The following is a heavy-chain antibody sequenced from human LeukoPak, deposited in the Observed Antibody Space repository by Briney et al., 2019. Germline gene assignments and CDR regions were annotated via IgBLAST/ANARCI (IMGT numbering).Heavy chain of an antibody. V-gene: IGHV4-34*01. D-gene: IGHD3-3*01. CDR1: GGSFSGYY. Sequence: PSETLSLTCAVYGGSFSGYYWSWIRQPPGKGLEWIGEINHSGSTKYNPSLNSRVTISVDTSKNQFSLKLSSVTAADTAVYYCARGPKYYDFWSGYYTNWFDPWGQGTLVTVSS. CDR2: INHSGST. CDR3: ARGPKYYDFWSGYYTNWFDP. J-gene: IGHJ5*02.